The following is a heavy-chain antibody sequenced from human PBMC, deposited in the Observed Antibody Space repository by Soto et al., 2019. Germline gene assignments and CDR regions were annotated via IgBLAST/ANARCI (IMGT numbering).Heavy chain of an antibody. Sequence: QVQLQQWGAGLLKPSETLSLTCAVYGGSFSGYYWSWIRQPPGKGLEWIGEINQSGSTKYNPPRKSRVTISVDTHKHQFSLKLSSVTAADTAVYYCARAGLWYYYGSWEMNWFDPWGQGTLVTVSS. D-gene: IGHD3-10*01. J-gene: IGHJ5*02. CDR3: ARAGLWYYYGSWEMNWFDP. CDR2: INQSGST. V-gene: IGHV4-34*01. CDR1: GGSFSGYY.